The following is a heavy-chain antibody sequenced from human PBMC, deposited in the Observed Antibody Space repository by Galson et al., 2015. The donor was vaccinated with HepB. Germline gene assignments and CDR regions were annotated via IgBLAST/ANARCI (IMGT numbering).Heavy chain of an antibody. D-gene: IGHD6-19*01. J-gene: IGHJ4*02. Sequence: SLRLSCAASGFTFSSYGMHWVRQAPGKGLEWVAVISYDGSNKYYADSVKGRFTISRDNSKNTLYLQMNSLRAEDTAVYYCAKATVSIAVAVDYWGQGTLVTVSS. CDR2: ISYDGSNK. V-gene: IGHV3-30*18. CDR3: AKATVSIAVAVDY. CDR1: GFTFSSYG.